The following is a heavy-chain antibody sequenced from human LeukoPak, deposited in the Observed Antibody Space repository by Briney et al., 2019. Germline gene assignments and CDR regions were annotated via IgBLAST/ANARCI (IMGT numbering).Heavy chain of an antibody. CDR2: INTNTGNP. CDR1: GYTFTSYA. V-gene: IGHV7-4-1*02. CDR3: ARDPSNGYYYDSSGNDY. D-gene: IGHD3-22*01. Sequence: ASVKVSCKASGYTFTSYAMNWVRQAPGQGLEWMGWINTNTGNPTYAQGFTGRFVFSLDTSDSTAYLQISSLKAEDTAVYYCARDPSNGYYYDSSGNDYWGQGTLVTVSS. J-gene: IGHJ4*02.